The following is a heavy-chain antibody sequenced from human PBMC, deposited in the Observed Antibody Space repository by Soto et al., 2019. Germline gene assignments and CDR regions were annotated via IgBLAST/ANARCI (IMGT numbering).Heavy chain of an antibody. D-gene: IGHD1-1*01. V-gene: IGHV3-23*01. CDR1: GFTFSSYA. CDR2: IDGCGGRT. J-gene: IGHJ4*02. Sequence: PVGSLRLSCAASGFTFSSYAMTWVRQAPGKGLEWVSGIDGCGGRTYYADSVKGRFTISRDNSKNTLYLQMNSLRAEDTAVYYCAKGTQSGDYFDHWGQGTLVTVSS. CDR3: AKGTQSGDYFDH.